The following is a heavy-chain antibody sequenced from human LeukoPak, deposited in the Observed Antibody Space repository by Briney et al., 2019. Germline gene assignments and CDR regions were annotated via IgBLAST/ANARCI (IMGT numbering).Heavy chain of an antibody. D-gene: IGHD3-22*01. Sequence: GGSLRLSCAASGFTFSNYGMNWVRQAPGKGLEWVSIITSGVGITYYADCVKGRFTISRDNSKNTLYLQMNSLRAEDTAVYYCAKGDYYDLDYWGQGTLVTVSS. CDR3: AKGDYYDLDY. V-gene: IGHV3-23*01. CDR1: GFTFSNYG. CDR2: ITSGVGIT. J-gene: IGHJ4*02.